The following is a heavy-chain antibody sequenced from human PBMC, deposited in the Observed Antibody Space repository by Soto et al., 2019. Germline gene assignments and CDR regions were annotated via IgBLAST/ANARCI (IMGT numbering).Heavy chain of an antibody. D-gene: IGHD6-13*01. V-gene: IGHV4-4*07. Sequence: KPSETLSLTCTVSGCTISRFYWSWIRQAAGKGLEWIGRIYSGGRNNYNPSLKSRVTMSVDTSKNQFPLRLSSVTAADTAMYYCARGSSRWDYWGQGNLGTVSS. CDR3: ARGSSRWDY. CDR2: IYSGGRN. J-gene: IGHJ4*02. CDR1: GCTISRFY.